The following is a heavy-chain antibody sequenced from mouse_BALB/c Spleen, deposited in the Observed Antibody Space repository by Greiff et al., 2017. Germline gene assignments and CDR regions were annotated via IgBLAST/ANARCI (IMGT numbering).Heavy chain of an antibody. CDR2: ILPGSGST. CDR1: GYTFSRYW. Sequence: VQLQQSGAELMKPGASVKISCKATGYTFSRYWIEWVKQRPGHGLEWIGEILPGSGSTNYNEKFKGKATLTADKSSSTAYMQLSSLTSDDSAVYFCARPITTATFAMDYWGQGTSVTVSS. V-gene: IGHV1-9*01. D-gene: IGHD1-2*01. CDR3: ARPITTATFAMDY. J-gene: IGHJ4*01.